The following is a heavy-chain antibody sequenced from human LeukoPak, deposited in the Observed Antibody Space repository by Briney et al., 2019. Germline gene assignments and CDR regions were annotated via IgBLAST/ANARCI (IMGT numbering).Heavy chain of an antibody. CDR1: GGSISSYY. Sequence: KPSETLSLTCTVSGGSISSYYWSWIRQPPGKGLEWIGYIYYSGSSNYNPSLKSRVTISADASKSQFSLKLSSVTAADTAVYYCARRLGSSSTGFDYWGQGTLVTVSS. CDR2: IYYSGSS. D-gene: IGHD2-2*01. J-gene: IGHJ4*02. V-gene: IGHV4-59*01. CDR3: ARRLGSSSTGFDY.